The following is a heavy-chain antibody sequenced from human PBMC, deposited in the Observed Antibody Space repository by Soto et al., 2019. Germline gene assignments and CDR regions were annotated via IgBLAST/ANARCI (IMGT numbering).Heavy chain of an antibody. J-gene: IGHJ4*02. V-gene: IGHV3-30*18. D-gene: IGHD6-6*01. Sequence: QVQLVESGGGVVQPGRSLRLSCAASGFTFSSYGMHWVRQAPGKGLEWVAVISYDGSNIYYADSVKGRFTISRDNSKNTLYLQMNSLRAEDTAVYYCAKDVLWYSSSSGYLAYWGQGTLVTVSS. CDR3: AKDVLWYSSSSGYLAY. CDR2: ISYDGSNI. CDR1: GFTFSSYG.